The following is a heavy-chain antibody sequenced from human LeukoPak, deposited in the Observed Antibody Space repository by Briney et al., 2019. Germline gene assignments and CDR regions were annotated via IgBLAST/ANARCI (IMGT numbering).Heavy chain of an antibody. CDR2: ITGSGDST. Sequence: GGSLRLSCEASGFTFSNYVMSWVRQAPGKGLEWVSAITGSGDSTYYADSVKGRFTISRDNSRNTLYLQINSLRAEDTAFYYCARAVQTWLSAPEYWGQGTLVTVSS. D-gene: IGHD2/OR15-2a*01. V-gene: IGHV3-23*01. J-gene: IGHJ4*02. CDR3: ARAVQTWLSAPEY. CDR1: GFTFSNYV.